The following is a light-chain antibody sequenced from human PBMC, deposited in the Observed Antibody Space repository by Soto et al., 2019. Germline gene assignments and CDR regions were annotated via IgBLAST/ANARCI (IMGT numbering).Light chain of an antibody. J-gene: IGKJ2*01. CDR1: QSVSSNY. Sequence: EIVLTQSPGTLSLSPGERATLSCRASQSVSSNYLAWYQQKPGQATRLLIYGASSSATGIPDRFSGSGSGTDFTLTISSREPEDFAVYSCQQYGSTPMYTFGQGTKLEIK. CDR3: QQYGSTPMYT. V-gene: IGKV3-20*01. CDR2: GAS.